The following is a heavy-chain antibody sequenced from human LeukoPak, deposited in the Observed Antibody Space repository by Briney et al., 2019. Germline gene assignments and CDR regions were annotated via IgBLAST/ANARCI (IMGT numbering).Heavy chain of an antibody. V-gene: IGHV1-2*02. CDR2: INPNSGGT. D-gene: IGHD2-15*01. Sequence: ASVKLSCKASGYTFSGYYMHWVRQAPGQGLEWMGWINPNSGGTNYAQKFQGRVTMTRDTSIREAYMELRSLRSDDTAVYYCASFLGYCSGGSCYLVYWGQGTLVTVSS. J-gene: IGHJ4*02. CDR1: GYTFSGYY. CDR3: ASFLGYCSGGSCYLVY.